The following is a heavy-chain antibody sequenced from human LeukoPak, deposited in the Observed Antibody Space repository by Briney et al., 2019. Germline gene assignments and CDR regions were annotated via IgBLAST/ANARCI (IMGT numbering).Heavy chain of an antibody. J-gene: IGHJ5*02. CDR2: MNPNSGNT. Sequence: ASVKVSCKASGYTFTSYDINWVRQATGQGLEWMGWMNPNSGNTGYAQKFQGRVTMTRNTSISTAYMELSSLRSEDTAVYYCARVLAAAGWFDPWGQGTLVTVSS. CDR3: ARVLAAAGWFDP. D-gene: IGHD6-13*01. V-gene: IGHV1-8*01. CDR1: GYTFTSYD.